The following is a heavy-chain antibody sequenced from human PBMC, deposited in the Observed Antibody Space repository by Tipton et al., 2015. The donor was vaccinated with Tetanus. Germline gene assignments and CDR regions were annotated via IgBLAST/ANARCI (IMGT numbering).Heavy chain of an antibody. D-gene: IGHD1-26*01. CDR2: VNGDGSGT. CDR3: ATGVGYYYAS. Sequence: SLRLSCAASTLTFSDYWMPWVRQAPGRGLVWLSRVNGDGSGTKYADSVKGRFTIARDNAKNTLYLQMSGLRPDDTAVYYCATGVGYYYASWGQGTLVTVSS. CDR1: TLTFSDYW. V-gene: IGHV3-74*01. J-gene: IGHJ4*02.